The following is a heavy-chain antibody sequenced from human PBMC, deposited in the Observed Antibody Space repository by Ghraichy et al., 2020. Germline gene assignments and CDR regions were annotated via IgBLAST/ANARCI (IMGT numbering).Heavy chain of an antibody. J-gene: IGHJ4*02. CDR3: AKAANDGCSFLDY. V-gene: IGHV3-30*18. CDR1: GFTFSSYG. D-gene: IGHD5-24*01. Sequence: GESLNISCAGSGFTFSSYGMNWVRQASGKGLEWVAVISYDGSNKYYGDSVKGRFTISRDKSKNTLYLQMNSLRAEDTAVYYCAKAANDGCSFLDYWGQGTLVTVSS. CDR2: ISYDGSNK.